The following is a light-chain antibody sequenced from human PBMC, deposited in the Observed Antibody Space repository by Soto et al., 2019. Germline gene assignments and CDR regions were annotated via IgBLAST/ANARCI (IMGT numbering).Light chain of an antibody. J-gene: IGLJ2*01. Sequence: QSALTQPASVSGSPGQSITISCTGTSSDVGAYNYVSWYQQHPGKAPKLMIYDVTNRPSGVSNRFSGSKSANTASLTISGLQADDEADYYCSLYISSSTLVFGGGTKLTVL. CDR3: SLYISSSTLV. V-gene: IGLV2-14*01. CDR1: SSDVGAYNY. CDR2: DVT.